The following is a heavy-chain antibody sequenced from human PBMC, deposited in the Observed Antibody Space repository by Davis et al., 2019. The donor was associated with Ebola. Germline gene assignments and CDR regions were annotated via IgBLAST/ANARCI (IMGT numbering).Heavy chain of an antibody. Sequence: GESLKISCKGSGYSFTNYWISWVRQMPGKGLEWMGRIDPSDSYSNYSPSFQGHVTISADKSISTAYLQWSSLKASDTAMYYCARPLWSNYYYYGMDVWGQGTTVTVSS. CDR1: GYSFTNYW. CDR2: IDPSDSYS. D-gene: IGHD3-10*01. V-gene: IGHV5-10-1*01. J-gene: IGHJ6*02. CDR3: ARPLWSNYYYYGMDV.